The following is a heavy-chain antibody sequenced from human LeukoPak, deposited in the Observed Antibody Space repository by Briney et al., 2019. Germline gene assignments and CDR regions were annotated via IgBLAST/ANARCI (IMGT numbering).Heavy chain of an antibody. V-gene: IGHV4-59*01. J-gene: IGHJ3*02. CDR3: ARRRAAGLGAFDS. CDR2: IYYSGST. CDR1: GGSISSYY. D-gene: IGHD6-13*01. Sequence: PSETLSLTCTVSGGSISSYYWSWIRQPPGKGLEWIGYIYYSGSTNYNPSLKSRVTISVDTSKNQFSLKLSSVTAADTAVYYCARRRAAGLGAFDSWGQGTMVTVSS.